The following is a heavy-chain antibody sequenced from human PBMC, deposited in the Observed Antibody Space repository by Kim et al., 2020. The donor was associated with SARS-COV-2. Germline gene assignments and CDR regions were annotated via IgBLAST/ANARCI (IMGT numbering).Heavy chain of an antibody. J-gene: IGHJ4*02. CDR2: IRIKSYGETT. CDR3: SREPGSDWNYVFEY. Sequence: GGSLRLSCTTSGYNFRDYGLIWVRQAPGKGLEWVGLIRIKSYGETTEYAASVKGRFTISRDDSKGIAYLQMNSLKTEDTALYYCSREPGSDWNYVFEYWGQGTLVTVSS. CDR1: GYNFRDYG. D-gene: IGHD1-7*01. V-gene: IGHV3-49*04.